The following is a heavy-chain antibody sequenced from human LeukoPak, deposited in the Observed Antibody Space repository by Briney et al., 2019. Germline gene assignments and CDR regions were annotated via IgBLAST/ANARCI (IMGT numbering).Heavy chain of an antibody. D-gene: IGHD4-17*01. CDR1: ALTFSSYW. CDR3: ARDHPTTVTAFDY. Sequence: GGSLRLSCVASALTFSSYWMNGVRQAPGKGLEWVSYISSTGNTIYYADSVKGRITISRDNAKNSLYLQVNSLRAEDTAVYYCARDHPTTVTAFDYWGQGTLVTVSS. J-gene: IGHJ4*02. CDR2: ISSTGNTI. V-gene: IGHV3-48*04.